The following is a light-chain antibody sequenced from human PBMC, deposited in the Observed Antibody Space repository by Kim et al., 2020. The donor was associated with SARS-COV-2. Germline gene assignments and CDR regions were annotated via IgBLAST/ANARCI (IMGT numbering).Light chain of an antibody. J-gene: IGLJ2*01. CDR1: KLGDKY. Sequence: VSPGQTARITCSGDKLGDKYMFWYKMRQGQSPVLVNDQDSMRPLGVPERFSISNSGNTASLTISGTQAMDEADYCCQAWDSSTVVFSGGTQLTVL. V-gene: IGLV3-1*01. CDR3: QAWDSSTVV. CDR2: QDS.